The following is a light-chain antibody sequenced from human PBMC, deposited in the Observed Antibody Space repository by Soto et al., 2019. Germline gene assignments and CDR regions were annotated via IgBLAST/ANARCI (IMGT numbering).Light chain of an antibody. CDR2: SNN. Sequence: QAVLTQPPSASGTPGQRVTSSWSGSSSNIGTYTVNWYQQVPGTAPKLLIYSNNQRPSGVPDRFSGSKSGTSASLAISGLQSEDEADYYCAAWDASLNGVIFGGGTKLTVL. CDR3: AAWDASLNGVI. J-gene: IGLJ2*01. V-gene: IGLV1-44*01. CDR1: SSNIGTYT.